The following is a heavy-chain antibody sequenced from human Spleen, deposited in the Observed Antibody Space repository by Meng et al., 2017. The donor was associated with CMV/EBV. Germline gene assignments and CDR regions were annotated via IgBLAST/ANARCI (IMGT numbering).Heavy chain of an antibody. V-gene: IGHV1-69*10. J-gene: IGHJ5*02. CDR3: ANIYPSYHTDNSGYSEQS. CDR2: IIPSLRIV. CDR1: GGTFSSYA. Sequence: SVKVSCKASGGTFSSYAISWVRQAPGQGLEWMGGIIPSLRIVNHVQKFQGRVTIIADTSTSTAYLELSSLRSEDTAVYYCANIYPSYHTDNSGYSEQSWGQGTLVTVSS. D-gene: IGHD3-22*01.